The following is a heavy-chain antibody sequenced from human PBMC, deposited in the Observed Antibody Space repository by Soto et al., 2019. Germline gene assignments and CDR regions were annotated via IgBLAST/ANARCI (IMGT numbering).Heavy chain of an antibody. V-gene: IGHV1-69*06. Sequence: ASVKVSCKASGGTFSSYAISWVQQAPGQGLEWMGGIIPIFGTANYAQKFQGRVTITADKSTSTAYMELSSLRSEDTAVYYCARDNIVVVPAAMRDYYYYYGMDVWGQGTTVTVSS. J-gene: IGHJ6*02. CDR1: GGTFSSYA. D-gene: IGHD2-2*01. CDR2: IIPIFGTA. CDR3: ARDNIVVVPAAMRDYYYYYGMDV.